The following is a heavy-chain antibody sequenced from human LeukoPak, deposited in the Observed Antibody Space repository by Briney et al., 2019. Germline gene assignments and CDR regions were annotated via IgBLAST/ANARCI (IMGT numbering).Heavy chain of an antibody. CDR3: ARDLVSFDY. Sequence: SESLSLTCTVWGGSIISSSYYWGWGRQPPGKGLEWIGSIYYTGSTYYNPSLKSRVTISVDTSKNQFSLKLSSVTAADTAVYYCARDLVSFDYWGQGTLVTVSS. CDR1: GGSIISSSYY. V-gene: IGHV4-39*07. D-gene: IGHD2-8*02. J-gene: IGHJ4*02. CDR2: IYYTGST.